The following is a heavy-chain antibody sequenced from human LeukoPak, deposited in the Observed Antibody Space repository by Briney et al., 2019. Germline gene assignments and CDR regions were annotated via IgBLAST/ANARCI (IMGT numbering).Heavy chain of an antibody. Sequence: ASVKVSCKASAYTFSSYYMHWVRQAPGQGLEWMGIFNPSGGSTSYAQKFQGRVTMTTDTSTSTAYMELRSLRSDDTAVYYCARDSDILTGYYNINRDAFDIWGQGTMVTVSS. D-gene: IGHD3-9*01. CDR3: ARDSDILTGYYNINRDAFDI. CDR1: AYTFSSYY. CDR2: FNPSGGST. J-gene: IGHJ3*02. V-gene: IGHV1-46*01.